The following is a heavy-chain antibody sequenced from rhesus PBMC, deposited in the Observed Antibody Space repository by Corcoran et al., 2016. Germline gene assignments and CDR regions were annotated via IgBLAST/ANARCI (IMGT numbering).Heavy chain of an antibody. V-gene: IGHV4S7*01. CDR2: IYGASGST. CDR1: GGSIRNSY. CDR3: ARFGEPSVYFDY. D-gene: IGHD1-44*02. J-gene: IGHJ4*01. Sequence: QVQLQESGPGLVKPSETLSLTCAVSGGSIRNSYWSWIRKSPGKGLEWIGYIYGASGSTKTCPSLKSRVTISRDTSKSQFSLKLTSVTAADTAVYYCARFGEPSVYFDYWGQGVLVTVSS.